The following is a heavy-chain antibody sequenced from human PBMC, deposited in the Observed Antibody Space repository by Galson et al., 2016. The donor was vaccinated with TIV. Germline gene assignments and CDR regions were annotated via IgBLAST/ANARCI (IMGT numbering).Heavy chain of an antibody. J-gene: IGHJ4*02. D-gene: IGHD4/OR15-4a*01. CDR2: IYTNGRT. Sequence: SLRLSCAASGVIVSNNYMSWVRQAPGKGLEWISVIYTNGRTFYADSVKGRFTISRDRSKNTLYLQMNSLRPEDTALYYCARQNDYLYYFNYWGQGTLVTVSS. CDR1: GVIVSNNY. V-gene: IGHV3-53*05. CDR3: ARQNDYLYYFNY.